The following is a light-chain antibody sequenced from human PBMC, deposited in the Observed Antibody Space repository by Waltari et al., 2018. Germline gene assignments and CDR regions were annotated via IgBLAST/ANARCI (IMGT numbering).Light chain of an antibody. CDR3: SSYTGRPIMV. CDR2: YVT. CDR1: RSDVGAYNP. V-gene: IGLV2-14*03. J-gene: IGLJ3*02. Sequence: QSALTQPASVSGSPGQSTTPSCTVTRSDVGAYNPVFWYQQHASQAPNLMIYYVTKRPSGVSTRFSGSKSGNTASLTISGLQAEDEADYYCSSYTGRPIMVFGGGTKLTVL.